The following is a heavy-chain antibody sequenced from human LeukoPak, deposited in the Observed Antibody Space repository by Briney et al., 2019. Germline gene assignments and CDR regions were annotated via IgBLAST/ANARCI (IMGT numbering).Heavy chain of an antibody. Sequence: GGSLRLSCAASEFTFSSYEMNWVRQAPGKELEWVSYISSSGSTIYYADSVKGRFTISRDNPKNPLYLQMNSLRAEDTAVYYCARDGNSGYDPDAFDIWGQGTMVTVSS. CDR3: ARDGNSGYDPDAFDI. D-gene: IGHD5-12*01. V-gene: IGHV3-48*03. CDR1: EFTFSSYE. J-gene: IGHJ3*02. CDR2: ISSSGSTI.